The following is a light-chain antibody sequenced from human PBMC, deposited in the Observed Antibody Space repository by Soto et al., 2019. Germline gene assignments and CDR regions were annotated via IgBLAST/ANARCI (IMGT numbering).Light chain of an antibody. CDR2: GAS. CDR1: QSVSGSY. J-gene: IGKJ2*01. V-gene: IGKV3-20*01. Sequence: EIVLTQSPGTLSLSPGERATLSCRASQSVSGSYLAWYQQKPGQAPRLLIYGASSRATGIPDRFSGSGSGTDFTLTIGRLEPEDFAVYYCQQSGSSPNTFGQGTKLEIK. CDR3: QQSGSSPNT.